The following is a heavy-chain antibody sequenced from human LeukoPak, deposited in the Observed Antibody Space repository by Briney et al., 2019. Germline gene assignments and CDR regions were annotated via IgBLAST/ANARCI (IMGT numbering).Heavy chain of an antibody. Sequence: GGSLRLSCAASGFTLSSYSMNWVRQAPGKGLEWVSYISSSSSTIYYADSVKGRFTISRDNAKNSLYLQMNSLRAEDTAVYYCARDQVADDYGDYSPENYYYYGMDVWGQGTTVTVSS. J-gene: IGHJ6*02. CDR3: ARDQVADDYGDYSPENYYYYGMDV. V-gene: IGHV3-48*01. CDR1: GFTLSSYS. D-gene: IGHD4-17*01. CDR2: ISSSSSTI.